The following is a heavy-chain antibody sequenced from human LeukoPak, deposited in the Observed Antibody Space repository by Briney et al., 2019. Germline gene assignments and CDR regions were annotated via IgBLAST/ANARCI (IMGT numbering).Heavy chain of an antibody. CDR2: ISYDGSNK. Sequence: GGSLRLSCAASGFTFSSYAMSWVRQAPGKGLEWVAVISYDGSNKYYADSVKGRFTISRDNSKNTLYLQMNSLRAEDTAVYYCARDPGYSSSWSVSGYYYYGMDVWGQGTTVTVSS. V-gene: IGHV3-30*04. D-gene: IGHD6-13*01. CDR1: GFTFSSYA. CDR3: ARDPGYSSSWSVSGYYYYGMDV. J-gene: IGHJ6*02.